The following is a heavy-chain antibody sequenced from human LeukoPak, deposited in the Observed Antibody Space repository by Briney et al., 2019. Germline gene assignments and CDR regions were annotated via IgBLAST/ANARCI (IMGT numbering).Heavy chain of an antibody. Sequence: ASVKVSCKASGYTFTGYYMHWVRQAPGRGLEWMGWINPNSGGTNYAQKLQGRVTMTRDTSISTAYMELSRLRSDDTAVYYCASHYYDYIWGSYRPFDYWGQGTLVTVSS. CDR1: GYTFTGYY. J-gene: IGHJ4*02. V-gene: IGHV1-2*02. D-gene: IGHD3-16*02. CDR2: INPNSGGT. CDR3: ASHYYDYIWGSYRPFDY.